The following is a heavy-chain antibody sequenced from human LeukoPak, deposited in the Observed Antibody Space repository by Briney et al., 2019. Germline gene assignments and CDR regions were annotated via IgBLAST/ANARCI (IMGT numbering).Heavy chain of an antibody. V-gene: IGHV3-30-3*01. CDR1: GFTFSSYA. Sequence: GRSLRLSCAASGFTFSSYAMHWVRQAPGKGLEWVAVISYDGSNKYYADSVKGRFTISRDNSKNTLYLQMNSLRAEDTAVYYCARSAFDIWGQGTMVTVSS. CDR2: ISYDGSNK. J-gene: IGHJ3*02. CDR3: ARSAFDI.